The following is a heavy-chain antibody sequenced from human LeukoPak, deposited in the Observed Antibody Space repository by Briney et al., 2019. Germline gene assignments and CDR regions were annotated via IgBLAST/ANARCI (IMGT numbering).Heavy chain of an antibody. D-gene: IGHD3/OR15-3a*01. CDR2: IYYSGST. V-gene: IGHV4-39*07. CDR3: ASGTGQQDAFHI. CDR1: GDFINSNTYY. Sequence: SETLSLTCNVSGDFINSNTYYWGWIRQPPGKGLEWIGNIYYSGSTYYNPSLKSRLTISVDRSNNQFSLNVNSVIAADTAVYYCASGTGQQDAFHIWGQGTIVTVSS. J-gene: IGHJ3*02.